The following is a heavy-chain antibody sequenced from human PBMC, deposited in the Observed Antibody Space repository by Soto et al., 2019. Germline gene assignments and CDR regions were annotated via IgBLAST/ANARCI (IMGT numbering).Heavy chain of an antibody. CDR1: GFTVSSNY. CDR2: IYSGGST. CDR3: AKDPILTTPPSFDP. J-gene: IGHJ5*02. Sequence: GGSLRLSCAASGFTVSSNYMSWVRQAPGKGLEWVSVIYSGGSTYYADSVKGRFTISRDNSKNTLFLQMNSLGADDTAVYYCAKDPILTTPPSFDPWGQGTLVTVSS. V-gene: IGHV3-66*01. D-gene: IGHD3-9*01.